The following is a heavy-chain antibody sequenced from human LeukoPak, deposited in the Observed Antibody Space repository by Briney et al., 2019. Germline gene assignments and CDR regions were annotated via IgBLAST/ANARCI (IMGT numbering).Heavy chain of an antibody. CDR3: ARSLWTTSNYFDY. CDR2: IIPIFGTA. J-gene: IGHJ4*02. CDR1: GGTFSSYA. D-gene: IGHD3/OR15-3a*01. Sequence: SSVKVSCKASGGTFSSYAISWVRQAPGQGLEWMGGIIPIFGTANYAQKFQGRITITADKSTSTAYMELSSLRSEDTAVYYCARSLWTTSNYFDYWGQGTLVTVPS. V-gene: IGHV1-69*06.